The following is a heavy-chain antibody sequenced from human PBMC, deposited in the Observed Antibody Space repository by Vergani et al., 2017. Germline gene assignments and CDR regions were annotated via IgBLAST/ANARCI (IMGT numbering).Heavy chain of an antibody. CDR2: IYYIGST. CDR3: ARETTAGGGYCSSTSCYGHYYYMDV. V-gene: IGHV4-59*01. CDR1: GGSISSYY. J-gene: IGHJ6*03. D-gene: IGHD2-2*01. Sequence: QVQLQESGPGLVKPSETLSLTCTVSGGSISSYYWSWIRQPPGKGLEWIGYIYYIGSTNYNPSLKSRVTISVDTSKNQFSLKLSSVTAADTAVYYCARETTAGGGYCSSTSCYGHYYYMDVWGKGTTVTVSS.